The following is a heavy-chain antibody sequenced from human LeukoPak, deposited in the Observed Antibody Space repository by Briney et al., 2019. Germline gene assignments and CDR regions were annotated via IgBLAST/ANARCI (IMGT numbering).Heavy chain of an antibody. Sequence: GGSLRLSCAASGFTFSSYGMSWVRQAPGKGLEWVSAISGSGGSTYYADSVKGRSTISRDNSKNTLYLQMNSLRAEDTAVYYCAKAIVGATSRWFDPWGQGTLVTVSS. CDR2: ISGSGGST. CDR3: AKAIVGATSRWFDP. J-gene: IGHJ5*02. CDR1: GFTFSSYG. D-gene: IGHD1-26*01. V-gene: IGHV3-23*01.